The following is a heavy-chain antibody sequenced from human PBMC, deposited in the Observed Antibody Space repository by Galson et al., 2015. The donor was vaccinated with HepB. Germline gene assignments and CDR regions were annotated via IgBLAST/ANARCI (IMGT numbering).Heavy chain of an antibody. J-gene: IGHJ3*02. Sequence: SLRLSCAASGFTFSYYAIHWVRQAPGKGLEWVAVISHDGSRKYYADSVKGRFTISRDNSKNTRYLQMSSLRVDDTAVYYCSRDPCVGSYYVTTGYCFERNGDFNIWGQGTLVTVSS. CDR1: GFTFSYYA. CDR2: ISHDGSRK. D-gene: IGHD3-9*01. CDR3: SRDPCVGSYYVTTGYCFERNGDFNI. V-gene: IGHV3-30-3*01.